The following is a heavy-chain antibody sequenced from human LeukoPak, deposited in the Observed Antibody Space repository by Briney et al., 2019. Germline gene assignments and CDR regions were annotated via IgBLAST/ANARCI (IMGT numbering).Heavy chain of an antibody. CDR3: AKGGSITIFGVAQSAFDI. CDR1: GFTSSSYG. D-gene: IGHD3-3*01. Sequence: GRSLRLSCAASGFTSSSYGMHWVRQAPGKGLEWVAVIWYDGRNKYYGDSVKGRFTISRDNSKNTLYLQMNSLRAEDTAVYYCAKGGSITIFGVAQSAFDIWGQGTMVTVSS. CDR2: IWYDGRNK. V-gene: IGHV3-33*06. J-gene: IGHJ3*02.